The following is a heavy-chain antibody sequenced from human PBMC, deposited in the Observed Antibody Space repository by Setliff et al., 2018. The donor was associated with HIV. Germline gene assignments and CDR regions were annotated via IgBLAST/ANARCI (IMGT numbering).Heavy chain of an antibody. J-gene: IGHJ4*02. D-gene: IGHD6-13*01. V-gene: IGHV3-23*01. CDR3: ATPRGFYSSSG. CDR2: ISGSGDNT. CDR1: GFTFSSYG. Sequence: GGSLRLSCAASGFTFSSYGMNWVRQAPGKGLEWVSAISGSGDNTYYADSVKGRFTISRDNSKNSLYLQMNSLRAEDTAVYYCATPRGFYSSSGWGQGTLVTVSS.